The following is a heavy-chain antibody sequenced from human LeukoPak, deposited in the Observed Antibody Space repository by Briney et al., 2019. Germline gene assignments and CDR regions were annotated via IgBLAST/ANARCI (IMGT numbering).Heavy chain of an antibody. D-gene: IGHD2-8*01. CDR2: IHHSGDT. V-gene: IGHV4-59*02. Sequence: SETLSLTCTVSGVSVISSYWSWVRQPPGKGLEYIGFIHHSGDTKYNPSLKSRVTMSVDTSKSQFSLRLSSVTAAVSSVYYCARYNGVSSLDYWAQGTLVTVSS. J-gene: IGHJ4*02. CDR3: ARYNGVSSLDY. CDR1: GVSVISSY.